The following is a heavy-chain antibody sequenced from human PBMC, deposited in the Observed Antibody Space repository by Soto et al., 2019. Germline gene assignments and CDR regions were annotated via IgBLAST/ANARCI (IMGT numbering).Heavy chain of an antibody. Sequence: ESLQISNRDAEDDSSILCGGWLRQMTGKGLEWVGIIYPGNSDTMYSPSFQGQVTISADTALSTTYLQWDTLKPSDTAMYFCASDSNCGGGNCPRGGFDRWGQGTMVTVSS. CDR1: EDDSSILC. J-gene: IGHJ3*02. CDR2: IYPGNSDT. CDR3: ASDSNCGGGNCPRGGFDR. V-gene: IGHV5-51*01. D-gene: IGHD2-15*01.